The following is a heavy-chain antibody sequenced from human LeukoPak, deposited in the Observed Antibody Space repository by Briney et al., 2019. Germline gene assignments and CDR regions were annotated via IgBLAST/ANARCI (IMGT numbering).Heavy chain of an antibody. CDR3: ATTRTY. CDR2: IKSKSDGGTI. V-gene: IGHV3-15*07. J-gene: IGHJ4*02. Sequence: GGSLRLSCAASGFTFSSTWMNWVRQAPGKGLEWVGRIKSKSDGGTIDYAAPVKGRFTISRDDSKDTLYLQMHSLTTEDTAVYYCATTRTYWGQGTLVTVSS. CDR1: GFTFSSTW.